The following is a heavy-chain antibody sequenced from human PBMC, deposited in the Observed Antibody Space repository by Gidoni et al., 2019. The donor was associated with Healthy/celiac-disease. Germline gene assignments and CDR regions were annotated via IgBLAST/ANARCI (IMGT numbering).Heavy chain of an antibody. J-gene: IGHJ4*02. Sequence: EVQLLEYGGGLAQPGRSLRLSCAASGFTFSSYAMSWVRQAPGKGLDWVSAISGSGGSTYYADSVKGRFTISRDNSKNTLYLQMNSLRAEDTAVYYCGRYPYYFDYWGQGTLVTVSS. V-gene: IGHV3-23*01. D-gene: IGHD3-16*02. CDR1: GFTFSSYA. CDR2: ISGSGGST. CDR3: GRYPYYFDY.